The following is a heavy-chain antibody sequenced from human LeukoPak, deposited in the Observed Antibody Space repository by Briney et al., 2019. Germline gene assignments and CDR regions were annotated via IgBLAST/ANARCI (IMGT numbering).Heavy chain of an antibody. V-gene: IGHV3-21*04. CDR3: AKGPFSGYDKYLDS. D-gene: IGHD5-12*01. CDR1: GFTFETYT. CDR2: ISSTRSDI. Sequence: PSGSLSLSCVASGFTFETYTMNWVRQAPGKGREWVSFISSTRSDISYADSVRDRFTISRDNAKNSLFLQMDSLRVEDTAVYYCAKGPFSGYDKYLDSWGQGTLVTVSS. J-gene: IGHJ4*02.